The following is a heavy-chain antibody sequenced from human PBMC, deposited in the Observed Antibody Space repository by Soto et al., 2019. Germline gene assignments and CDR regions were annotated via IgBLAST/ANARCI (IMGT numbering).Heavy chain of an antibody. V-gene: IGHV3-30*18. J-gene: IGHJ2*01. D-gene: IGHD4-17*01. Sequence: QEQLVESGGGVVQPGRSLRLSCAAARFRFSSYGMHWVRQAPGKGLEWMAVVSYDGGYQNYADSVKGRFTISRDNSKNTLYLQMDSLRPENTAVYYCAKGTTVTPWRYLDLWGPGNLVTVSS. CDR2: VSYDGGYQ. CDR3: AKGTTVTPWRYLDL. CDR1: RFRFSSYG.